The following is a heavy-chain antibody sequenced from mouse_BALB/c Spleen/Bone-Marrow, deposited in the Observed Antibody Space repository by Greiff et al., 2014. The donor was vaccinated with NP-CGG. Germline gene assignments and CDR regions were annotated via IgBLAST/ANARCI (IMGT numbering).Heavy chain of an antibody. CDR2: IFPGTGTT. CDR3: ARKGISTVIATAYYFDY. V-gene: IGHV1S132*01. CDR1: GYTFTSYW. J-gene: IGHJ2*01. D-gene: IGHD2-4*01. Sequence: VQLQQSGAKLVKPGASVKLSCKTSGYTFTSYWIQWVKQRPGQGLGWIGEIFPGTGTTYYNEKFKDKATPTIDTSSSTAYMQLSSLTSEDSAVYFCARKGISTVIATAYYFDYWGQGSTLTVSS.